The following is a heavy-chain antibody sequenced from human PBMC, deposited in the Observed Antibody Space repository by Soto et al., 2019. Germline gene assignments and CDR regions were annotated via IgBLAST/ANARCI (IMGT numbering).Heavy chain of an antibody. CDR1: GFSIRTAEVG. J-gene: IGHJ4*02. V-gene: IGHV2-5*02. CDR3: ARRRGVGVSPAGSGTLFAY. CDR2: VYWDDDK. Sequence: QITLKESGPTLVTPTQTLTLTCTLSGFSIRTAEVGVGWIRQPPGKALEWLALVYWDDDKRYSPSLKNRLTITKDNSKNQVVLTMTNMDPVDTATYYCARRRGVGVSPAGSGTLFAYWGQGILVTVSS. D-gene: IGHD2-8*01.